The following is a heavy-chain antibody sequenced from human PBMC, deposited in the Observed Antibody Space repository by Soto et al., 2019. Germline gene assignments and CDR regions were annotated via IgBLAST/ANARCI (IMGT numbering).Heavy chain of an antibody. V-gene: IGHV3-48*01. CDR3: ARRTQGAKLEWLLIGGDFDY. CDR1: GFTFSSYS. Sequence: GGSLRLSCAASGFTFSSYSMNWVRQAPGKGLEWVSYISSSSSTIYYADSVKGRFTISRDNAKNSLYLQMNSLGAEDTAVYYCARRTQGAKLEWLLIGGDFDYWGQGTLVTVSS. CDR2: ISSSSSTI. D-gene: IGHD3-3*01. J-gene: IGHJ4*02.